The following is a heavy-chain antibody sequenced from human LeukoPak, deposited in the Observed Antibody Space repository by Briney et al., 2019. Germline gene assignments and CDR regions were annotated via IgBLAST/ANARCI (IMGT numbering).Heavy chain of an antibody. D-gene: IGHD2-21*02. CDR1: GFTFSSHG. J-gene: IGHJ4*02. CDR3: ARDRLEAVTDDDYFDY. V-gene: IGHV3-33*01. Sequence: PGRSLRLSCAASGFTFSSHGMHRVRQAPGKGPEWVALIWYDGSNKYYGDSVKGRFTISRDNSKNTVYLQINSLRAEDTGVYYCARDRLEAVTDDDYFDYWGQGTLVTVSS. CDR2: IWYDGSNK.